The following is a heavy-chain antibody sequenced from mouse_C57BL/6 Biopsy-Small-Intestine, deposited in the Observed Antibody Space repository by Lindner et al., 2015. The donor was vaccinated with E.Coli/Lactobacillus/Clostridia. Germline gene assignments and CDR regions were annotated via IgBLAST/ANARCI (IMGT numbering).Heavy chain of an antibody. V-gene: IGHV1-84*01. Sequence: VQLQESGPELVKPGSSVKISCKASGYTFTNYYINWVQRRPGQGLEWIGWIYPGSGNTKYNEKFKGKATLTVDSLSSTVYMQLSSLTSEDSAVYFCARGAFDEVPFAYWGQGTLVTVSA. CDR3: ARGAFDEVPFAY. J-gene: IGHJ3*01. CDR1: GYTFTNYY. CDR2: IYPGSGNT. D-gene: IGHD5-1*01.